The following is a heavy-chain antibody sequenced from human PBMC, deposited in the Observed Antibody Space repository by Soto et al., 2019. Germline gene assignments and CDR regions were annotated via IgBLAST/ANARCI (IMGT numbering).Heavy chain of an antibody. CDR3: AGGEFLPYFFDY. CDR2: ISSSSTYI. Sequence: GGSLRLSCAASGFTFSTYSMNWVRQAPGKGLEWVSSISSSSTYIYYADSVKGRFTLSRDNAKNSLYLQMNSLRAEDTAVYYCAGGEFLPYFFDYWGQGALVTVS. D-gene: IGHD3-10*01. J-gene: IGHJ4*02. V-gene: IGHV3-21*01. CDR1: GFTFSTYS.